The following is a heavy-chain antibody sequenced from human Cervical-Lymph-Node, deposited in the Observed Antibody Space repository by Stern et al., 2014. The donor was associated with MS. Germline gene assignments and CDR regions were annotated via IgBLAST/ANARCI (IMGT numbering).Heavy chain of an antibody. V-gene: IGHV1-69*01. CDR1: GGNYA. D-gene: IGHD5-24*01. CDR2: IIPNLDTT. J-gene: IGHJ4*02. CDR3: ATRSGGYNYYYFDS. Sequence: QVQLMQSGAEVKKPGSSVKVSCKTSGGNYAFSWVRQVPGQGLEWMGGIIPNLDTTNYAQRFLGRLTISADESTSTAYMELSSLSSEDTAFYYCATRSGGYNYYYFDSWGQGTLVTVSS.